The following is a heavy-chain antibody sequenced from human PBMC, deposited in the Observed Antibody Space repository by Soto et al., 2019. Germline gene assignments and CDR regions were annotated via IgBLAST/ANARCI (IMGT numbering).Heavy chain of an antibody. V-gene: IGHV3-15*07. CDR2: IKSKRDGGTT. CDR3: ATRVDSSYSPYYYYGMDV. D-gene: IGHD6-6*01. J-gene: IGHJ6*02. Sequence: EVQLVESGGDLVKPGGSLRLSCAASGFTFSYDWMNWVRHAPGTGLEWVGRIKSKRDGGTTDYCAPVKGRFHISRDDSNNTLSLQMNSLKTEDTAVYYCATRVDSSYSPYYYYGMDVWVQGTTVTVSS. CDR1: GFTFSYDW.